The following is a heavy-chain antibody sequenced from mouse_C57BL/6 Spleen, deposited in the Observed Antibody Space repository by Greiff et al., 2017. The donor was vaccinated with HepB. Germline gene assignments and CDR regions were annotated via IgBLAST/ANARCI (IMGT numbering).Heavy chain of an antibody. CDR1: GFSLTSYG. D-gene: IGHD1-1*01. Sequence: QVHVKQSGPGLVQPSQSLSITCTVSGFSLTSYGVHWVRQSPGKGLEWLGVIWSGGSTDYNAAFISRLSISKDNSKSQVFFKMNSLQADDTAIYYCASTEGYYDGTWFAYWGQGTLVTVSA. V-gene: IGHV2-2*01. CDR2: IWSGGST. J-gene: IGHJ3*01. CDR3: ASTEGYYDGTWFAY.